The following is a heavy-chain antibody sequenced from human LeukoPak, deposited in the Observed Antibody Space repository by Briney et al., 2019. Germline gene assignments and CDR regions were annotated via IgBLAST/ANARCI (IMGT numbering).Heavy chain of an antibody. CDR2: ISYDGSNK. J-gene: IGHJ2*01. CDR3: AKITAVLEPPGNFDL. V-gene: IGHV3-30*18. CDR1: GFTFSSYG. Sequence: GGSLRLSCAASGFTFSSYGMHWVRQAPGKGLEWVAVISYDGSNKYYADSVKGRFTISRDNSKNTLYLQMNSLRAEDTAVYYCAKITAVLEPPGNFDLWGRGTLVTVSS. D-gene: IGHD1-1*01.